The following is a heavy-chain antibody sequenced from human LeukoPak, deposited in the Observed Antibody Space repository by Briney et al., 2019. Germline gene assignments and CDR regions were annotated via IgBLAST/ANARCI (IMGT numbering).Heavy chain of an antibody. Sequence: ASVNVSCTASGYTFTGYYMHWVRQAPGQGLEWMGWINPNSGGTNYAQKFQGRVTMTRDTSISTAYMELSRLRSDDTAVYYCARKGGYYDSSGYALDYWGQGTLVTVSS. J-gene: IGHJ4*02. CDR1: GYTFTGYY. CDR2: INPNSGGT. D-gene: IGHD3-22*01. V-gene: IGHV1-2*02. CDR3: ARKGGYYDSSGYALDY.